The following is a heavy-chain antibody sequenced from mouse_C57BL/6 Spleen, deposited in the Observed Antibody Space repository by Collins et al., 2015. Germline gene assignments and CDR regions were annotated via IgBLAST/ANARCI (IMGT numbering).Heavy chain of an antibody. CDR2: ISSDGTYT. J-gene: IGHJ3*01. D-gene: IGHD2-4*01. CDR3: TNLIYYDYDVFAY. Sequence: EVQLVESGGDLVKPGGSLKLSCAASGFTFSSYGMSWVRQTPDKRLEWVATISSDGTYTYYPDSVKGRFTISRDNPKNTLYLQMSSLKSEDTAMYYCTNLIYYDYDVFAYWGQGTPGHCLC. CDR1: GFTFSSYG. V-gene: IGHV5-6*01.